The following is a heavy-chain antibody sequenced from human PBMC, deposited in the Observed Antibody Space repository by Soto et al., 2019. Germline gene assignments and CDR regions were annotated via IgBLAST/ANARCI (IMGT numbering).Heavy chain of an antibody. CDR3: ARDEFYYPSSGFYRFDY. CDR1: GFTFNFFG. CDR2: ISDSGGRT. J-gene: IGHJ4*02. V-gene: IGHV3-23*01. D-gene: IGHD3-22*01. Sequence: EVQLLESGGGLVQPGGSLSLSCEASGFTFNFFGMSWVRQAPGKGLEWVSVISDSGGRTDYAASVKGRFTISRDNSKNTLYLQMNSLRAEDTAVYYCARDEFYYPSSGFYRFDYWGQGILVTVSS.